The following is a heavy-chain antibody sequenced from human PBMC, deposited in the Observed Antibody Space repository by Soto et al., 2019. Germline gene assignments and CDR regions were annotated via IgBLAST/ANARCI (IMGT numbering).Heavy chain of an antibody. V-gene: IGHV4-39*01. CDR2: IYYSGST. D-gene: IGHD5-12*01. CDR1: GGSISSSSYY. Sequence: SETLSLTCTVSGGSISSSSYYWGWIRQPPGKGLEWIGSIYYSGSTYYNPSLKSRVTISVDTSKNQFSLKLSSVTAADTAEYYCARRGLWLRHFDYWGQGTLVTVSS. J-gene: IGHJ4*02. CDR3: ARRGLWLRHFDY.